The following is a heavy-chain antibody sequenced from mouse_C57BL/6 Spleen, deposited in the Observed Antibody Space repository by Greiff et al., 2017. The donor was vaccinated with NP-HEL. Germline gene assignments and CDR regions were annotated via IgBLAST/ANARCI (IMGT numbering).Heavy chain of an antibody. Sequence: VQLQQSGAELMKPGASVKLSCKATGYTFTGYWIEWVKQRPGHGLEWIGEILPGSGITNYNEKFKGKATFTADTSSNTAYMQLSSLTNEESAIYYCARWGGYDGFAYWGQGTLVTVSA. J-gene: IGHJ3*01. CDR1: GYTFTGYW. D-gene: IGHD2-2*01. CDR2: ILPGSGIT. CDR3: ARWGGYDGFAY. V-gene: IGHV1-9*01.